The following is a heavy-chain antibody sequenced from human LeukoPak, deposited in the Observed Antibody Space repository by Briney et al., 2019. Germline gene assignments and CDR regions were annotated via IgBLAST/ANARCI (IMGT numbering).Heavy chain of an antibody. V-gene: IGHV1-69*13. Sequence: SVKVSCKASGYTFTSYGISWVRQAPGQGLEWMGGIIPIFGTANYAQKFQGRVTITADDSTSTAYMELSSLRSEDTAVYYCARGARAKRGSAWFDPWGQGTLVTVSS. D-gene: IGHD3-16*01. CDR2: IIPIFGTA. CDR1: GYTFTSYG. CDR3: ARGARAKRGSAWFDP. J-gene: IGHJ5*02.